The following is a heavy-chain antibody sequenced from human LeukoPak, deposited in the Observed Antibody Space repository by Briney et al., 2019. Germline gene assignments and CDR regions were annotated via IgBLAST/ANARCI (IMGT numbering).Heavy chain of an antibody. D-gene: IGHD4-23*01. CDR1: RFTLSSHP. V-gene: IGHV3-23*01. CDR3: AKATDYGGLFDY. Sequence: AGGSLRLSCAASRFTLSSHPMSSVRQAPGKGLEWVSAISGSGGSTDYADSVKGQFTISRDNSKNTLELQMISLRAEDTAVYYCAKATDYGGLFDYWGQGTLVTVSS. J-gene: IGHJ4*02. CDR2: ISGSGGST.